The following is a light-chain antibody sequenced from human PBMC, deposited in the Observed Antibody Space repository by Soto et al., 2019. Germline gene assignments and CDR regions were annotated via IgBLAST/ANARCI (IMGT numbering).Light chain of an antibody. CDR2: DAS. V-gene: IGKV1-5*01. Sequence: DIQMTQSPSTLSASVGDRVTITCRASQSISSWLAWYQQKPGKAPKLLIYDASSLESGVPSRFSGSGSGTEFTLTSSRLQPDDFASYCCQQYNSYWTFGQGTKVEIK. J-gene: IGKJ1*01. CDR3: QQYNSYWT. CDR1: QSISSW.